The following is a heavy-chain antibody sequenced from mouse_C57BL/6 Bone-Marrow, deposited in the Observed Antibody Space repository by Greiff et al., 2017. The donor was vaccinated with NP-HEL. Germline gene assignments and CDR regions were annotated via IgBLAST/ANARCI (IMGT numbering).Heavy chain of an antibody. Sequence: VKLVESGAELVKPGASVKMSCKASGYTFTSYWITWVKQRPGQGLEWIGDIYPGSGSTNYNEKFKSKATLTVDTSSSTAYMQLSSLTSEDSAVYYCARGLLLHYPRYFDVWGTGTTVTVSS. V-gene: IGHV1-55*01. CDR3: ARGLLLHYPRYFDV. J-gene: IGHJ1*03. CDR1: GYTFTSYW. CDR2: IYPGSGST. D-gene: IGHD2-3*01.